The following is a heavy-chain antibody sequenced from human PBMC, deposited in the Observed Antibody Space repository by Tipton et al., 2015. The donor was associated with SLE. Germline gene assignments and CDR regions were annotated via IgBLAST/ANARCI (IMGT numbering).Heavy chain of an antibody. CDR3: ARGPEQWLVNPHYFDY. D-gene: IGHD6-19*01. CDR2: VYYNGDT. Sequence: TLSLTCTVSGGSISSGSYYWSWIRQPAGKGLEWIGSVYYNGDTYYNPSLRSRVTISVDTSKNQFSLKLSSVTAADTAVYYCARGPEQWLVNPHYFDYWGQGTLVTASS. V-gene: IGHV4-61*02. CDR1: GGSISSGSYY. J-gene: IGHJ4*02.